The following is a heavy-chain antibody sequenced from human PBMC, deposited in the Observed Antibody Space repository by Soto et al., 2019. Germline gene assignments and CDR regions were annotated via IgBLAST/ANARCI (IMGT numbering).Heavy chain of an antibody. Sequence: ASVKVSCKASGYTFTSYAMHWVRQAPGQRLEWMGWINAGNGNAKYSQKFQGRVTITADASTSTAYMELSSLRSEDTAVYYCARAFGITGTNFYYYGMDVWGQGTTVTVSS. J-gene: IGHJ6*02. CDR2: INAGNGNA. CDR3: ARAFGITGTNFYYYGMDV. V-gene: IGHV1-3*01. D-gene: IGHD1-7*01. CDR1: GYTFTSYA.